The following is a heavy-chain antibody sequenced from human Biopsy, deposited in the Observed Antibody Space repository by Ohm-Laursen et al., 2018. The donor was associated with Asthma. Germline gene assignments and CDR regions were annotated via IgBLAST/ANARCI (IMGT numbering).Heavy chain of an antibody. CDR3: ARKAGSCISRTCYSLDF. V-gene: IGHV1-69*13. J-gene: IGHJ4*02. D-gene: IGHD2-2*01. CDR1: GGTFNTYV. CDR2: INSVFGTT. Sequence: ASVKVSCKSLGGTFNTYVIGWVRQAPEQGLEWMGGINSVFGTTTYPQKFQDRVTITADDSTSTVYMELSSLRSEDTAVYYCARKAGSCISRTCYSLDFWGQGTLVTVSS.